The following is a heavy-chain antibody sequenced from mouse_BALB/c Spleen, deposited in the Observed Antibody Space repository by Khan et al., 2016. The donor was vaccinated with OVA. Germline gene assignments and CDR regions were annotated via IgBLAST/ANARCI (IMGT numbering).Heavy chain of an antibody. CDR3: ARMARTIN. V-gene: IGHV5-6-3*01. CDR1: GFTFSSYG. Sequence: EVELVEPGGGLVQPGGSLKLSCAASGFTFSSYGMSWVRQTPDKRLELVATINSNGGRTYYPDSVKGRFTISRDNAKNTLYLQMSSLKSEDTAMYYCARMARTINWGQGTTLTVSS. J-gene: IGHJ2*01. CDR2: INSNGGRT.